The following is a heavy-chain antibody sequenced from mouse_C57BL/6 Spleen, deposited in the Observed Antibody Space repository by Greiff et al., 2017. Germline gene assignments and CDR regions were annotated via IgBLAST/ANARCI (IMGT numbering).Heavy chain of an antibody. Sequence: VQLQQPGAGLVLPGASVKLSCTASGYTFTSYWMHLVRLSPGQGLEWIGEIDPSDSYTNYNQPFQGKSTLTVDKSSSTAYMQLSSLTSEDSAVYYCAAMVTTPGWLAYWGQGTLVTVSA. CDR1: GYTFTSYW. J-gene: IGHJ3*01. D-gene: IGHD2-2*01. V-gene: IGHV1-69*01. CDR2: IDPSDSYT. CDR3: AAMVTTPGWLAY.